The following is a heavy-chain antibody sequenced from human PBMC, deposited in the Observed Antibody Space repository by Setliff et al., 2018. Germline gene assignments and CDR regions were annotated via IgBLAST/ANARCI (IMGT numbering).Heavy chain of an antibody. J-gene: IGHJ5*02. D-gene: IGHD5-18*01. CDR3: ARTRISLFRGTLLYSRFDP. V-gene: IGHV4-31*03. CDR2: IPYRGNT. Sequence: SETLSLTCTVSGETIRRDYFYWTWIRQRPGRGLEWIGHIPYRGNTFYNPSLESRVTMSVEASRNRFSLGLYSVTAADTAVYYCARTRISLFRGTLLYSRFDPWGQGNLVTVSS. CDR1: GETIRRDYFY.